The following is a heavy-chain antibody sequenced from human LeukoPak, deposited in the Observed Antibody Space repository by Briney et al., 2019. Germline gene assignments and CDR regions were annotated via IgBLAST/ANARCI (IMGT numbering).Heavy chain of an antibody. CDR1: GGSLSSYY. CDR3: ARQRSDVRSAYYGGGFYYMDV. J-gene: IGHJ6*03. D-gene: IGHD3-3*01. V-gene: IGHV4-59*08. Sequence: SETLSLTCTVSGGSLSSYYWAWIRHSPGRGLEWIAYINDSGSTRSNPSLKSRVSISVNTAKNQFYLELTSMTAADTAVYYCARQRSDVRSAYYGGGFYYMDVWGEGTTVTVSS. CDR2: INDSGST.